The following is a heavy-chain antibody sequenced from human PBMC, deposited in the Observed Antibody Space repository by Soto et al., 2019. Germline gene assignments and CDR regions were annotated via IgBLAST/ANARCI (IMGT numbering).Heavy chain of an antibody. CDR3: AHRRTGVNTWNYGDFDY. J-gene: IGHJ4*02. V-gene: IGHV2-5*02. D-gene: IGHD1-7*01. CDR1: GFSLATGGVG. CDR2: IYWDDDK. Sequence: QITLKESGPTLMKPTQTLTLTCSFSGFSLATGGVGVGWIRQPPGKALECLALIYWDDDKRYNPSQRSRLTVTKDTSKNQVVLTMTNMDPVDTATYFCAHRRTGVNTWNYGDFDYWGQGTLVTVSS.